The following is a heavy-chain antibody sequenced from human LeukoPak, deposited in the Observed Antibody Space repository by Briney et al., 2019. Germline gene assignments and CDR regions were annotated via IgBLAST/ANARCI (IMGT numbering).Heavy chain of an antibody. D-gene: IGHD6-19*01. CDR1: GFTFSSYG. CDR3: ASHLRKAVDGLFDY. J-gene: IGHJ4*02. CDR2: IWYDGSNK. V-gene: IGHV3-33*03. Sequence: TGGSLRLSCAASGFTFSSYGMHWVRQAPGKGLEWVAVIWYDGSNKYYADSVKGRFTISRDNAKNSLYLQMYSLRAEDTAVYYCASHLRKAVDGLFDYWGQGTLVTVSS.